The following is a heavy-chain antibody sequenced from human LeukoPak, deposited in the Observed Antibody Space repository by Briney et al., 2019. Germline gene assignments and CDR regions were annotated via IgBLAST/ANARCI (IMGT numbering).Heavy chain of an antibody. V-gene: IGHV3-21*01. D-gene: IGHD4-17*01. CDR2: ISSSSSSYI. J-gene: IGHJ4*02. CDR1: GFTFSSYA. Sequence: GGSLRLSCAASGFTFSSYAMSWVRQAPGKGLEWVSSISSSSSSYIYYADSVKGRFTISRDNAKDSLYLQMNSLRAEDTAVYYCARGTVTDFDYWGQGTLVTVSS. CDR3: ARGTVTDFDY.